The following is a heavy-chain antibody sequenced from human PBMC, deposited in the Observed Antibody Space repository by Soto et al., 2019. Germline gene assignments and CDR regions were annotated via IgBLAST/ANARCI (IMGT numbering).Heavy chain of an antibody. CDR1: GGSISSCY. CDR3: ARGRYCSSTSCRTYAFDI. V-gene: IGHV4-59*01. Sequence: SETLSLTCTVSGGSISSCYWSWIRQPPGKGLEWIGYIYYSGSTNYNPSLKSRVTISVDTSKNQFSLKLSSVTAADTAVYYCARGRYCSSTSCRTYAFDIWGQGTMVTVSS. CDR2: IYYSGST. J-gene: IGHJ3*02. D-gene: IGHD2-2*01.